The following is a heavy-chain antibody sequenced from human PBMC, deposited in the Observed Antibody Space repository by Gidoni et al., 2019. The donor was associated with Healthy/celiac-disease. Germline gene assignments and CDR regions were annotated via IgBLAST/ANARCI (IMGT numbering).Heavy chain of an antibody. CDR3: ARDPFFYYDNSGYYGDY. CDR2: ISDDGGNK. CDR1: GFTFNSYA. V-gene: IGHV3-30-3*01. Sequence: QVQLVESGGGVVQPGRSLRLSCAASGFTFNSYAMHWVRQAPGKGLEWVAIISDDGGNKYDADSVKGRFTISRDNSKNTLSLQMNSLRAEDTAVYYCARDPFFYYDNSGYYGDYWGQGTLVTVSS. J-gene: IGHJ4*02. D-gene: IGHD3-22*01.